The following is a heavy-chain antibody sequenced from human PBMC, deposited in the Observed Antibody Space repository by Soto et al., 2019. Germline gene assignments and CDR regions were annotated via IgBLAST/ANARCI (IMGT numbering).Heavy chain of an antibody. Sequence: EVQLVESGGGLVQPGGSLTLSCAASGFTFSSSWMHWVRQAPGKGLVWVSRINSDESRTNYADSVKGRFTISRDNAKNTLYLQMNSLSAEDTALYYCARGPTGWYGYDYWGQGTLLTVSS. CDR1: GFTFSSSW. J-gene: IGHJ4*02. CDR2: INSDESRT. D-gene: IGHD6-19*01. CDR3: ARGPTGWYGYDY. V-gene: IGHV3-74*01.